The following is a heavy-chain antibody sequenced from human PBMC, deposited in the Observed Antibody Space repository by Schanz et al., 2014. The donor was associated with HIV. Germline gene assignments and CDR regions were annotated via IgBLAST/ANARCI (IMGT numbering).Heavy chain of an antibody. CDR1: GFTFSDYG. V-gene: IGHV3-33*01. J-gene: IGHJ6*02. D-gene: IGHD3-3*01. CDR3: ARGLGAPYYDFRSGYYKGVIYYGMDV. Sequence: QVQLVESGGGVVQPGRSLRLSCAASGFTFSDYGMHWVRQAPGKGLEWVAVIWNDGSNTFYADSVKGRFTISRDNSKKTVFLQMNNLRAEDTAVYYCARGLGAPYYDFRSGYYKGVIYYGMDVWGQGTTVTVSS. CDR2: IWNDGSNT.